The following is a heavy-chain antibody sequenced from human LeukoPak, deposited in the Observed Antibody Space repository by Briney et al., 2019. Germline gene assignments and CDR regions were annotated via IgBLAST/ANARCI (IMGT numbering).Heavy chain of an antibody. CDR1: GYTLTELS. CDR2: FDPEDGET. CDR3: ATDPGTMVRGVSYGMDV. Sequence: ASVKVSCKVSGYTLTELSMRWVRQAPGKGLEWMGGFDPEDGETIYAQKFQGRVTMTEDTSTDTAYMELSSLRSEDTAVYYCATDPGTMVRGVSYGMDVWGQGTTVTVSS. V-gene: IGHV1-24*01. D-gene: IGHD3-10*01. J-gene: IGHJ6*02.